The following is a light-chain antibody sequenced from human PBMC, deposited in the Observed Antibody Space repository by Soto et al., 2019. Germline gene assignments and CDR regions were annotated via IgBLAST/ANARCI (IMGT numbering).Light chain of an antibody. CDR1: NIGSKS. J-gene: IGLJ2*01. V-gene: IGLV3-21*02. CDR3: QVWHIISDHVV. Sequence: SYELTQPPSVSVAPGQTARITCEGNNIGSKSVHWYQQKPGQAPVLVVYGDSDRPSETPERFSGSDSRNTATLTIVGVEAGDEADYYCQVWHIISDHVVFGGGTKLTVL. CDR2: GDS.